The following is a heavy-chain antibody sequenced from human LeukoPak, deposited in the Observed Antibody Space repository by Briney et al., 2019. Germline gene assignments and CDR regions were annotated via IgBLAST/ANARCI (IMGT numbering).Heavy chain of an antibody. J-gene: IGHJ5*02. D-gene: IGHD6-19*01. CDR1: GGTFSSYA. CDR2: INPNSGGT. V-gene: IGHV1-2*02. Sequence: ASVKVSCKASGGTFSSYAISWVRQAPGQGLEWMGWINPNSGGTNYAQKFQGRVTMTRDTSISTAYMELSRLRSDDTAVYYCARDRGQWLVTWFDPWGQGTLVTVSS. CDR3: ARDRGQWLVTWFDP.